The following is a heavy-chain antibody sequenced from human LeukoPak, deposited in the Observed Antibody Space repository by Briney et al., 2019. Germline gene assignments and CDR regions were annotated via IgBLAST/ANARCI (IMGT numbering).Heavy chain of an antibody. J-gene: IGHJ4*02. D-gene: IGHD2-8*01. CDR2: INPNSGGT. V-gene: IGHV1-2*02. Sequence: ASVKVSCKASGYTFTVYYKQWVRQAPGQGLEWMGWINPNSGGTNYAQNFQGRVTMTRDTSTSTASMEVSRLRSDDTAVHYCARDTREVYDNSDYWGQGTLVTVSS. CDR1: GYTFTVYY. CDR3: ARDTREVYDNSDY.